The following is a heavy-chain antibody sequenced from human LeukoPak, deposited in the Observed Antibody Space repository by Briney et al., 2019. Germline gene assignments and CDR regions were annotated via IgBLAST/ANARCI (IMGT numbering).Heavy chain of an antibody. V-gene: IGHV4-38-2*02. D-gene: IGHD3-3*01. CDR3: ARGSSGTTIYLFDS. CDR2: MYHSGTT. Sequence: SETLSLTCTVSGYFISSGYYWGWIQQPPGKGLEWIASMYHSGTTYYNPSLKSRVTISVDTSKNQFSLKLRSVTAADTAVYYCARGSSGTTIYLFDSWGQGTLVTVSS. CDR1: GYFISSGYY. J-gene: IGHJ4*02.